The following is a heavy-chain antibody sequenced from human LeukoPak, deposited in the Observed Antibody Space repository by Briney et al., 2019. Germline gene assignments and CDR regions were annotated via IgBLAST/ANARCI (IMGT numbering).Heavy chain of an antibody. CDR1: GGSISTYY. J-gene: IGHJ4*02. CDR2: IYYSGST. V-gene: IGHV4-59*08. Sequence: PSETLSLTCTVSGGSISTYYWSWIRQPPGKGLEWIGYIYYSGSTNYNPSLKSRVTVSVDTSKNQFSLKLSSVTAADTAVYYCASGDFWSGSIDYWGQGTLVTVSS. D-gene: IGHD3-3*01. CDR3: ASGDFWSGSIDY.